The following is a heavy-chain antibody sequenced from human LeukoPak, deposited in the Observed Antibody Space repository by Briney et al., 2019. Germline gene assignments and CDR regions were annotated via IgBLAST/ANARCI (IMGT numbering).Heavy chain of an antibody. D-gene: IGHD5-18*01. CDR1: GGSFSSGSYY. CDR3: ARVVDTAMVNDYGMDV. J-gene: IGHJ6*02. V-gene: IGHV4-61*01. CDR2: IYYSGST. Sequence: SETLSLTCTVSGGSFSSGSYYWSWIRQPPGKGLEWIGYIYYSGSTNYNPSLKSRVTISVDTSKNQFSLKLSSVTAADTAVYYCARVVDTAMVNDYGMDVWGQGTTVTVSS.